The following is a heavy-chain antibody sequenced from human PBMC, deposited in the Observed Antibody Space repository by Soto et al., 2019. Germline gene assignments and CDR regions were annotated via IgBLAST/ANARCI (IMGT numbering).Heavy chain of an antibody. J-gene: IGHJ4*02. CDR1: GFTFSRYA. CDR3: ARGGYCSGGSCYGNLYFDY. V-gene: IGHV3-30-3*01. CDR2: ISYDGNFK. Sequence: QVQLVESGGGVVQAGRSLRLSCAASGFTFSRYAMHWVRQAPGKGLEWVAAISYDGNFKDYADSVKGRFTISRDNYKNTLFLQMNSLRAEDTAVYHCARGGYCSGGSCYGNLYFDYWGQGTLVTVSS. D-gene: IGHD2-15*01.